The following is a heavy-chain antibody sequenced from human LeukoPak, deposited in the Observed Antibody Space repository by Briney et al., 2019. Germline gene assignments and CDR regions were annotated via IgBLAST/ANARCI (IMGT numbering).Heavy chain of an antibody. V-gene: IGHV3-23*01. Sequence: GGSLRLSCAASGFTFSNYAMSWVRQAPGKGLQWVSALTDSGRSTYYADSVKGRFTISRDNSKNTLSLQMNSLRAEDTAVYYCARDRDDILTGGGFDYWGQGTLVTVSS. CDR1: GFTFSNYA. J-gene: IGHJ4*02. CDR3: ARDRDDILTGGGFDY. D-gene: IGHD3-9*01. CDR2: LTDSGRST.